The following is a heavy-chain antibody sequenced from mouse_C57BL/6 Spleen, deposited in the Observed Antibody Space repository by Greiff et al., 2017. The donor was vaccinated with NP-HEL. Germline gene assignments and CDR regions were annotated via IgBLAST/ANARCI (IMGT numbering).Heavy chain of an antibody. Sequence: VQLQQSGAELVKPGASVKLSCKASGYTFTEYTIHWVKQRSGQGLEWIGWFYPGSGSIKYNEKFKDKATLTADKSSSTVYMELSRLTSEDSAVYICARHEEGRDDGYSVGFDYWGEGTTLTVSS. V-gene: IGHV1-62-2*01. CDR2: FYPGSGSI. J-gene: IGHJ2*01. CDR3: ARHEEGRDDGYSVGFDY. CDR1: GYTFTEYT. D-gene: IGHD2-3*01.